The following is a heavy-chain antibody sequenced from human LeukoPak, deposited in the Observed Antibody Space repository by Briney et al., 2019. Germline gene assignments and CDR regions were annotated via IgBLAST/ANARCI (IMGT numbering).Heavy chain of an antibody. D-gene: IGHD2-2*01. Sequence: GGSLRLSCAASGFTFSSYAMSWVRQAPGKGLEWVSAISGSGGSTYYAESVKGRFTISRDNSKNTLYLQMNSLRAEDTAVYYCAKDVRCSSTSCLFDYWGQGTLVTVSS. CDR1: GFTFSSYA. J-gene: IGHJ4*02. CDR3: AKDVRCSSTSCLFDY. CDR2: ISGSGGST. V-gene: IGHV3-23*01.